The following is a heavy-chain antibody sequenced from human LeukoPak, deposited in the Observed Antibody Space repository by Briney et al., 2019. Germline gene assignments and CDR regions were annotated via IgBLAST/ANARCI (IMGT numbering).Heavy chain of an antibody. V-gene: IGHV4-38-2*01. D-gene: IGHD6-19*01. CDR3: ARHEQWLVPVDY. CDR1: GNSISSSYY. Sequence: PSETLSLTYAVSGNSISSSYYWGWIRQPPGKGLEWIASIYHSGSTYYNPSLKSRVTISMDTSKNKFSLKLSSVTAADTAVYYCARHEQWLVPVDYWGQGTLVTVSS. J-gene: IGHJ4*02. CDR2: IYHSGST.